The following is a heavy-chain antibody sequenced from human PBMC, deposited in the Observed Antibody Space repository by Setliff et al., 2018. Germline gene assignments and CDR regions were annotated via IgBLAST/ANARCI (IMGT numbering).Heavy chain of an antibody. Sequence: GGSLRLSCAASGFTFSSYEMNWVRQAPGKGLEWVSYISSSGSTIYYADSVKGRFTISRDNAKNSLYLQMNSLRAEDTAVYYCASLSAGDFDYWGQGTLVTVSS. CDR2: ISSSGSTI. V-gene: IGHV3-48*03. CDR3: ASLSAGDFDY. J-gene: IGHJ4*02. CDR1: GFTFSSYE.